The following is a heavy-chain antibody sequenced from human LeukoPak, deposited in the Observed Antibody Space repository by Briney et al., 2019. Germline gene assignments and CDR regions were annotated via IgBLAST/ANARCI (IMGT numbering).Heavy chain of an antibody. D-gene: IGHD2-2*01. CDR2: ISAYNGNT. Sequence: GASVTVSFTSSVSTFTIYGISWVRQAPGQGLEWMGWISAYNGNTNYAQKLQGRVTMTTDTSTSTAYMELRSLRSDDTAVYYCARWDTDIVVVPAAKAAGADMDVWGKGTTVTVSS. J-gene: IGHJ6*03. V-gene: IGHV1-18*01. CDR3: ARWDTDIVVVPAAKAAGADMDV. CDR1: VSTFTIYG.